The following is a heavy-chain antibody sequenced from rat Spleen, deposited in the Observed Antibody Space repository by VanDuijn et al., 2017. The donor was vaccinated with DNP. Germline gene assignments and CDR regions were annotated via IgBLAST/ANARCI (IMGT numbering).Heavy chain of an antibody. CDR3: TQGNNYALDA. CDR2: ISYDGLRT. V-gene: IGHV5-29*01. J-gene: IGHJ4*01. CDR1: GFTFSNYA. D-gene: IGHD3-1*01. Sequence: EVQLVESGGDLVQPGRSLKLSCVASGFTFSNYAMAWVRQAPKKGLEWVATISYDGLRTYYRDSVRGRFTISRDDAKSTLYLQMDSLRSEDTATYYCTQGNNYALDAWGQGTSVTVSS.